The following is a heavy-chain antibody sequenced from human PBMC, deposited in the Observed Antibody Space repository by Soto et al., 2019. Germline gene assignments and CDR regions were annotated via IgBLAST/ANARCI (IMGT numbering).Heavy chain of an antibody. D-gene: IGHD1-20*01. J-gene: IGHJ4*02. CDR1: GFTFSSYG. CDR3: ARDKGSITGTDKPLVY. V-gene: IGHV3-33*01. CDR2: IWYDGSNK. Sequence: GRSLRLSCAASGFTFSSYGMHWVRQAPGKGLEWVAVIWYDGSNKYYADSVKGRFTISRDNSKNTLYLQMNSLRAEDTAVYYCARDKGSITGTDKPLVYWGQGTLVTVSS.